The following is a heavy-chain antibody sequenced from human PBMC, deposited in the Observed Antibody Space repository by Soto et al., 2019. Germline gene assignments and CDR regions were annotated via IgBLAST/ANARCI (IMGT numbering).Heavy chain of an antibody. J-gene: IGHJ2*01. CDR3: ARGPDSWLSAL. Sequence: QVQLQESGPGLVKPSQTLSLTCTVSDDSISSGGYYWSWIRQHPGKGLEWIGYIYGTGNMYYKSSLMRRLTFSVVAQTNHFCLNMNSVTAADTLVYYCARGPDSWLSALWGRGTRVTVSS. V-gene: IGHV4-31*03. D-gene: IGHD3-9*01. CDR2: IYGTGNM. CDR1: DDSISSGGYY.